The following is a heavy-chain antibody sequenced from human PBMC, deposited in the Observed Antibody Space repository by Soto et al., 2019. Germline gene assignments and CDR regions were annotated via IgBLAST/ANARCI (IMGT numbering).Heavy chain of an antibody. J-gene: IGHJ4*02. Sequence: GGSLRLSCAASGFTFSSYAMHWVRQAPGKGLEWVAVISYDGSNKYYADSVKGRFTISRDNSKNTLYLQMNSLRAEDTAVYYCAREFTWIQLWVESYYFDYWGQGTLVTVSS. V-gene: IGHV3-30-3*01. CDR1: GFTFSSYA. D-gene: IGHD5-18*01. CDR2: ISYDGSNK. CDR3: AREFTWIQLWVESYYFDY.